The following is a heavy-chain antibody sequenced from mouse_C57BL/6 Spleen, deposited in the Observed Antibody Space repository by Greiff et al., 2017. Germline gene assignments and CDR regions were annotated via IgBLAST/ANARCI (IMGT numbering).Heavy chain of an antibody. CDR3: ARPTVVAPFAY. J-gene: IGHJ3*01. CDR2: ISSGSSTI. CDR1: GFTFSDYG. D-gene: IGHD1-1*01. Sequence: EVMLVASGGGLVKPGGSLKLSCAASGFTFSDYGMHWVRQAPEKGLEWVAYISSGSSTIYYADTVKGRFTISRDNAKNTLFLQMTSLRSEDTAMYYCARPTVVAPFAYWGQGTLVTVSA. V-gene: IGHV5-17*01.